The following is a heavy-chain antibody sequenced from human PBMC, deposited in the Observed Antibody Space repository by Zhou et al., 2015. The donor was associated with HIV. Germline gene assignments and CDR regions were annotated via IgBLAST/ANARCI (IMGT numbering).Heavy chain of an antibody. D-gene: IGHD1-26*01. CDR1: GGTFINYA. Sequence: QVQLVQSGAEVKKPGSSVKVSCKASGGTFINYAFSWVRQAPGQGLEWVGGIIPVFGKAKYAQKFQGRVTCTADKSTSTVYMELRSLTSEDTAVYYCTRGRWEVPDAYWGQGSLVTVSP. J-gene: IGHJ4*02. V-gene: IGHV1-69*06. CDR2: IIPVFGKA. CDR3: TRGRWEVPDAY.